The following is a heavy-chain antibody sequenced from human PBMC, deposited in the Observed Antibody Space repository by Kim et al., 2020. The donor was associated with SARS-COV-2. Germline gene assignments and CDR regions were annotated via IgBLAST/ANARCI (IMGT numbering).Heavy chain of an antibody. Sequence: ASVKVSCKASGYTFTSYAMHWVRQAPGQRLEWMGWINAGNGNTKYSQKFQGRVTITRDTSASTAYMELSSLRSEDTAVYYCARDGYHDILTGLDAFDIWGQGTMVTVSS. D-gene: IGHD3-9*01. CDR3: ARDGYHDILTGLDAFDI. V-gene: IGHV1-3*01. CDR1: GYTFTSYA. J-gene: IGHJ3*02. CDR2: INAGNGNT.